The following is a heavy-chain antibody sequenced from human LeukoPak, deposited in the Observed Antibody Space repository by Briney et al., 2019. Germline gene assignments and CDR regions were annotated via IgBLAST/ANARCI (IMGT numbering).Heavy chain of an antibody. CDR3: ARTMVRGKKTLPFDY. V-gene: IGHV1-2*02. CDR1: GYTFTGYY. Sequence: ASVKVSCKASGYTFTGYYMHWVRQAPGQGLEWMGWINPNSSGTNYAQKFQGRVTMTSDTSISTAYMELSRLRSDDTAVYYCARTMVRGKKTLPFDYWGQGTLVTVSS. D-gene: IGHD3-10*01. CDR2: INPNSSGT. J-gene: IGHJ4*02.